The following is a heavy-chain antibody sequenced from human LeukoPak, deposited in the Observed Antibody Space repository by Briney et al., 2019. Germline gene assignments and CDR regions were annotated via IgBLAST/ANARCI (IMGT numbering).Heavy chain of an antibody. D-gene: IGHD2-21*01. CDR2: IYWDDDK. CDR1: GFSLSTSGVG. Sequence: SGPTLVKPTQPLTLTCTFSGFSLSTSGVGVGWIRQPPGKALEWLALIYWDDDKRYSPSLKSRPTITKDTSKNQVVLTMTNMDPVDTATYYCALIRLTDAFDIWGQGTMVTVSS. CDR3: ALIRLTDAFDI. V-gene: IGHV2-5*02. J-gene: IGHJ3*02.